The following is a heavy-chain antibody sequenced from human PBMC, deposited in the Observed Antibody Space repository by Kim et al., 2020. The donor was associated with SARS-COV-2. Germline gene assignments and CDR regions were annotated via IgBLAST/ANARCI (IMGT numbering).Heavy chain of an antibody. J-gene: IGHJ4*02. CDR3: ARCWEYGGFDY. CDR1: GGSISSYY. D-gene: IGHD1-26*01. Sequence: SETLSLTCTVSGGSISSYYWSWIRQPPGKGLEWIGYIYYSGSTNYNPSLKSRVTISVDTSKNQFSLKLSSVTAADTAVYYCARCWEYGGFDYWGQGTLVTVSS. CDR2: IYYSGST. V-gene: IGHV4-59*01.